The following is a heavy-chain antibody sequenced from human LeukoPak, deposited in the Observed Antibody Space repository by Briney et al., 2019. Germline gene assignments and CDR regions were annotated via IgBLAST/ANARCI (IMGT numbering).Heavy chain of an antibody. CDR1: AGSFSGNY. V-gene: IGHV4-34*01. D-gene: IGHD6-19*01. CDR3: ARRGSSGWYY. Sequence: SETLSLTCAVYAGSFSGNYWSWIRQRPGRGLEWIGEINHSGSTNCNPSLTSRVTISVDTSKNQFSLKVSSVTAADTAVYYCARRGSSGWYYWGQGTLVTASS. CDR2: INHSGST. J-gene: IGHJ4*02.